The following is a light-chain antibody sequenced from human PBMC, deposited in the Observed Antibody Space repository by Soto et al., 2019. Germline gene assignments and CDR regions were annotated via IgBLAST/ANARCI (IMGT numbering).Light chain of an antibody. V-gene: IGLV2-14*03. CDR2: DVS. CDR3: SAFTGTTYV. J-gene: IGLJ1*01. CDR1: SSDVGGNKY. Sequence: QSVLTQPASVSGSPGQSITISCTGTSSDVGGNKYVSWYQHYPGKAPKLMICDVSNRPSGVSNRFSGSKSGNTASLTISVLQAEDEADYYCSAFTGTTYVFGTGTKVTVL.